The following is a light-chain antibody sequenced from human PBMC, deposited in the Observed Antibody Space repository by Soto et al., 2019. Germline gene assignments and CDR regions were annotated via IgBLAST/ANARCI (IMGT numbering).Light chain of an antibody. CDR3: QQLNSYPSIT. Sequence: DIQMTQSPSTLSASVGDSVTLTCRASQSISSWLAWYQQKPGKAPKLLIYKASSLESGVPSRFSGSGSGTEFTLTISSLQPEDFATYYCQQLNSYPSITFGQGTQLEIK. J-gene: IGKJ5*01. V-gene: IGKV1-5*03. CDR2: KAS. CDR1: QSISSW.